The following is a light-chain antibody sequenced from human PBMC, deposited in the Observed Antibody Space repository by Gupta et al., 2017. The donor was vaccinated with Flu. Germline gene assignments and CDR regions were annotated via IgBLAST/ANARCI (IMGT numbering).Light chain of an antibody. Sequence: QSVLTQPPSVSGPPGQRVTISCSGSSSNIGKESVYWYQQFPGTAPKVLIYKNDQRPSEVPDRFSGSKSGTTASLVISGLRPEDEADYYCETWEGSLDDVVFGGGTKLTVL. J-gene: IGLJ2*01. CDR2: KND. V-gene: IGLV1-47*01. CDR3: ETWEGSLDDVV. CDR1: SSNIGKES.